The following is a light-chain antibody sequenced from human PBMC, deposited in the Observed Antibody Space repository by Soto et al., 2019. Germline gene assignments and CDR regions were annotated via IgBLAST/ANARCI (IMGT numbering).Light chain of an antibody. V-gene: IGLV2-23*02. CDR3: CSYAGINTFYV. CDR1: SSDVGSYNL. J-gene: IGLJ1*01. Sequence: LTQPASVSGSPGQSITISCTGTSSDVGSYNLVSWYQQHPGKAPRLMLYEVSKRPSGVSNRFSGSKSGNTASLTISGLQAEDEDDYYCCSYAGINTFYVFGTGTKVTVL. CDR2: EVS.